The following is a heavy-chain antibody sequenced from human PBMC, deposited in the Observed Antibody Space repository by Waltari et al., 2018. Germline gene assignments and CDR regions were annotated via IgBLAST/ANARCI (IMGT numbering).Heavy chain of an antibody. D-gene: IGHD4-4*01. Sequence: EVQLVESGGGLIQPGGSLRLSCAASGFSHSDNYMSWVRQAPGKGLEWVSFINSGGTTYYADSVKGRFTISRDNSKNTVYLQMNSLRAEDTAMYYCARDSKFDPWGQGTLVTVSS. CDR3: ARDSKFDP. CDR2: INSGGTT. CDR1: GFSHSDNY. V-gene: IGHV3-53*01. J-gene: IGHJ5*02.